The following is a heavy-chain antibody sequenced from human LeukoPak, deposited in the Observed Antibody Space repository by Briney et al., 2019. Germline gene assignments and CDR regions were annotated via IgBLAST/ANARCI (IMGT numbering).Heavy chain of an antibody. CDR2: IYSGGDT. CDR1: GXTVSSNY. J-gene: IGHJ4*02. D-gene: IGHD5-18*01. V-gene: IGHV3-66*01. Sequence: GGSLRLSCAASGXTVSSNYMTWVRHAPGKGQEWVSLIYSGGDTYYADSVKGRFTISRDDSKKTLYLQMNSLRAEDTAVYYCAVGSTSVYTYGYLDYWGQGTLVTVSS. CDR3: AVGSTSVYTYGYLDY.